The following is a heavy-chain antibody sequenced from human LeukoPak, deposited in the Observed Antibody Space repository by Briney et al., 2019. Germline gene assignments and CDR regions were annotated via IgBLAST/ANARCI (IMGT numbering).Heavy chain of an antibody. Sequence: SQTLSLTCTVSGGSISSGGYYWSWIRQPAGKGLEWIGRIHGTGSTNYNPSLKSRVTMSVDASKKEFSLELTSVTAADTAVYYCARAVSTLYYFDYWGQGTLVTVSS. CDR3: ARAVSTLYYFDY. CDR2: IHGTGST. D-gene: IGHD3-3*02. CDR1: GGSISSGGYY. V-gene: IGHV4-61*02. J-gene: IGHJ4*02.